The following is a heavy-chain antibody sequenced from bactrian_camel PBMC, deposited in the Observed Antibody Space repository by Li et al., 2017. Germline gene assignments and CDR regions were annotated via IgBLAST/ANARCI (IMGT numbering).Heavy chain of an antibody. V-gene: IGHV3S54*01. J-gene: IGHJ6*01. Sequence: HVQLVESGGGLVQPGGSLTLSCAASGSGYISGTACMGWFRQVTGKERKGIAAVAPATGTTFYSDSVKGRFTISHVNANNTLHLQMDAVKPEDTAMYYCAAVDGAWARRCGLSHSLYTSWGRGPRSPSP. D-gene: IGHD2*01. CDR2: VAPATGTT. CDR1: GSGYISGTAC. CDR3: AAVDGAWARRCGLSHSLYTS.